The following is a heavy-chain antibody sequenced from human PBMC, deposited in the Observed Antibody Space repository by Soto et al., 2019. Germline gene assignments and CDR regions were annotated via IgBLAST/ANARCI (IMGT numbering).Heavy chain of an antibody. Sequence: SETLSLTCTVSGGSISSGDYYWSWIRQPPGKGLEWIGYIYYSGSTYYNPSLKSRVTISVDTSKNQFSLKLSSVTAADTAVYYRASGGRDSNYEGGRFDPWGQGTLVTVSS. J-gene: IGHJ5*02. CDR3: ASGGRDSNYEGGRFDP. V-gene: IGHV4-30-4*01. CDR2: IYYSGST. D-gene: IGHD4-4*01. CDR1: GGSISSGDYY.